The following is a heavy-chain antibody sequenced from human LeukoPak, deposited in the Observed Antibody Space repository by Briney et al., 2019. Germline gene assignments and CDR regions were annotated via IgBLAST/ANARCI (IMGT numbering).Heavy chain of an antibody. D-gene: IGHD2-8*01. V-gene: IGHV3-20*04. J-gene: IGHJ2*01. CDR2: INWSGVST. CDR1: GFSFDDYA. CDR3: AKGNDPLNPYWYFDV. Sequence: GGSLRLSCAASGFSFDDYAMSWVRQAPGKGLEWVSGINWSGVSTGYADSVKGRFTISRDNTKNSLFLQLNSLRAEDTAFYYCAKGNDPLNPYWYFDVWGRGTVVSVSS.